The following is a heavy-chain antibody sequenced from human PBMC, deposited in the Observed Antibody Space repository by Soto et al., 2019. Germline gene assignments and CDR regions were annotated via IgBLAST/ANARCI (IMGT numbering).Heavy chain of an antibody. CDR2: IKENGNEK. Sequence: GGSLRLSCAVSGFTFRDYWMSWVRQAPGKGLEWVANIKENGNEKYHADSVRGRFTISRDNTGNSLHLQMNSLRADGTAVYYCARDGAGSVEYDYWGQGTLVTVSS. D-gene: IGHD2-8*02. CDR1: GFTFRDYW. V-gene: IGHV3-7*01. CDR3: ARDGAGSVEYDY. J-gene: IGHJ4*02.